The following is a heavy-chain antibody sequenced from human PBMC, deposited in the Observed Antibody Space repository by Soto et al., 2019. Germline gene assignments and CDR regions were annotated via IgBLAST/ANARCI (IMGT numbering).Heavy chain of an antibody. D-gene: IGHD5-12*01. J-gene: IGHJ3*01. V-gene: IGHV3-74*01. CDR1: GFTFSHYV. CDR2: IDIDGSIT. CDR3: VRGGDGYDL. Sequence: EVQLVESGGNLIQPGGSLRLSCAASGFTFSHYVMHWVRQVPGKGLVWVSRIDIDGSITHYADSVKGRFTISRDNAKNTLYVQMNSLRGEDTAVYYCVRGGDGYDLWGQGTMVTVSS.